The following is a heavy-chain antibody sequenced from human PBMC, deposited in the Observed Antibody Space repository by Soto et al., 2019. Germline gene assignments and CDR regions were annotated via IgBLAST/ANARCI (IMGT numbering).Heavy chain of an antibody. J-gene: IGHJ2*01. CDR1: GFTFSSYG. D-gene: IGHD3-3*01. Sequence: QVQLVESGGGVVQPGRSLRLSCAASGFTFSSYGMHWVRQAPGKGLEWVAVIWYDGSNKYYADSVKGRFTISRDNSENTLYLQMNSLRAEDTAVYYCARDGHYDFWSGYPVRLYWYFDLWGRGTLVTVSS. V-gene: IGHV3-33*01. CDR3: ARDGHYDFWSGYPVRLYWYFDL. CDR2: IWYDGSNK.